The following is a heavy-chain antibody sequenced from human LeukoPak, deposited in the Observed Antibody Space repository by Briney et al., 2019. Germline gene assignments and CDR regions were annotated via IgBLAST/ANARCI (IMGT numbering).Heavy chain of an antibody. CDR2: INSDGSST. CDR1: GFTFSNYW. D-gene: IGHD6-19*01. V-gene: IGHV3-74*01. J-gene: IGHJ3*02. CDR3: ALVKQWLSAFDI. Sequence: GGSLRLSCAASGFTFSNYWMHWVRQAPGKGPVWVSRINSDGSSTSYADSVKGRFTISRDNAKNTLYLQMNSLRAEDTAVYYCALVKQWLSAFDIWGQGTMVTVSS.